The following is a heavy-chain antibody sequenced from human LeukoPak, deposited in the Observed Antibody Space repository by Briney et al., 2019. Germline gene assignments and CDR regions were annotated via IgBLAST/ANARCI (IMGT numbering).Heavy chain of an antibody. Sequence: PSETLSLTCTVSGGSVSSGSYYWSWIRQPPGKGLEWIGYIYYSGSTNYNPSLKSRLTISVDTSKNQFSLKLSSVTAADTAVYYCARTSDSVNWYFDLWGRGTLVTVSS. D-gene: IGHD2-15*01. CDR2: IYYSGST. J-gene: IGHJ2*01. CDR3: ARTSDSVNWYFDL. V-gene: IGHV4-61*01. CDR1: GGSVSSGSYY.